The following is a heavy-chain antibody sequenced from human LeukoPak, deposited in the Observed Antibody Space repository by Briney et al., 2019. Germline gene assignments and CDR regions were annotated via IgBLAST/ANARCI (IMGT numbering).Heavy chain of an antibody. D-gene: IGHD3-22*01. Sequence: GGSLRLSCAVSGFTFRTYWMHWVRQVPGEGLVWVSRINEDGSITNYADSVKGRFSISRDISKSTLYVQMNSLRAEDTAVYYCATGGGFYYGHWGQGTLVTVSS. V-gene: IGHV3-74*01. CDR1: GFTFRTYW. J-gene: IGHJ4*02. CDR3: ATGGGFYYGH. CDR2: INEDGSIT.